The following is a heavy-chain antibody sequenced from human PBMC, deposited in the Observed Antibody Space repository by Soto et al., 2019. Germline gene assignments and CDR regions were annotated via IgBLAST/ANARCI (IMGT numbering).Heavy chain of an antibody. CDR1: GFSFSNHD. Sequence: GGSLRLSCVASGFSFSNHDMDWVRQAPGKEPEWVASIGYDGSKRYYADSVKGRFTISRDNSKNTLYLQMNSLRAEDTAVYYCAREDDYLNWFDPWGQGTLVTVSS. D-gene: IGHD4-17*01. V-gene: IGHV3-33*01. CDR3: AREDDYLNWFDP. J-gene: IGHJ5*02. CDR2: IGYDGSKR.